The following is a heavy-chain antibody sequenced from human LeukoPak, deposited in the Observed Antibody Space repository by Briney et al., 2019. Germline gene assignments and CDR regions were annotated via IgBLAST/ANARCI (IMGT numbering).Heavy chain of an antibody. V-gene: IGHV1-2*02. CDR2: INPNSGGT. CDR1: GGTFSSYA. Sequence: ASVKVSCKASGGTFSSYAISWVRQAPGQGLEWMGWINPNSGGTNYAQKFQGRVTMTRDTSISTAYMGLSRLRSDDTAVYYCARGRYYYGSGSYYDYWGQGTLVTVSS. D-gene: IGHD3-10*01. J-gene: IGHJ4*02. CDR3: ARGRYYYGSGSYYDY.